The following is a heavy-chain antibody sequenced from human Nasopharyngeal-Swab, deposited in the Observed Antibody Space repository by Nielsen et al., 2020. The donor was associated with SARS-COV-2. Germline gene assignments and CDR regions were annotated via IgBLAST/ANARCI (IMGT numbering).Heavy chain of an antibody. V-gene: IGHV3-30-3*02. D-gene: IGHD2-15*01. CDR2: ISYDGSNK. J-gene: IGHJ3*02. CDR1: GFTFSSYA. Sequence: GGSLRLSCAASGFTFSSYAMHWVRQAPGKGLEWVAVISYDGSNKYYADSVKGRFTISRDNSKNTLYLQMNSLRAEDTAVYYCAKFPIVVVVAANAQDAFDIWGQGTMVTVSS. CDR3: AKFPIVVVVAANAQDAFDI.